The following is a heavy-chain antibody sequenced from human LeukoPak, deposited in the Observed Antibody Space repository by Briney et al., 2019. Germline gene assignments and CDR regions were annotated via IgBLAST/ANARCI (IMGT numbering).Heavy chain of an antibody. CDR1: GSTFTVSY. CDR2: INPNSGGT. V-gene: IGHV1-2*02. CDR3: ARPLNSGAYPVDY. J-gene: IGHJ4*02. D-gene: IGHD1-26*01. Sequence: ASVKVSCRDSGSTFTVSYMHWVRQAPGQGLEWMGWINPNSGGTNYAQKFQDRVTMTRDTSISTAYMELSRLISDDTAVYYCARPLNSGAYPVDYWGQGTLVTVSS.